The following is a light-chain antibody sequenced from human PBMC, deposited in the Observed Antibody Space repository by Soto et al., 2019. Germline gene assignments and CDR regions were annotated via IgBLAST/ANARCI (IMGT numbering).Light chain of an antibody. CDR3: QQYNDWPPRYT. CDR2: GAS. CDR1: QSVSSN. V-gene: IGKV3-15*01. Sequence: EIVMTQSPATLSVSPGERATLSCRASQSVSSNLGWYQQKPGQAPRLLIYGASTRAIGVPARFSGSGSGTKFTLNISRLQSEDFAVYYCQQYNDWPPRYTFGQGTKVEIK. J-gene: IGKJ2*01.